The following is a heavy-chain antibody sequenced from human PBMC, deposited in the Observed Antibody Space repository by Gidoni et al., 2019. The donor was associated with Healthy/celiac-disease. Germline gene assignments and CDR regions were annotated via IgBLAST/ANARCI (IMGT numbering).Heavy chain of an antibody. V-gene: IGHV3-30-3*01. Sequence: QVQLVESGGGVVQPGRSLRLSCAASGFTFSSYAMHWVRQAPGKGLEWVAVISYDGSNKYYADSVKGRFTISRDNSKNTLYLQMNSLRAEDTAVYYCAREGYYYGSGTDAFDIWGQGTMVTVSS. CDR3: AREGYYYGSGTDAFDI. CDR2: ISYDGSNK. D-gene: IGHD3-10*01. CDR1: GFTFSSYA. J-gene: IGHJ3*02.